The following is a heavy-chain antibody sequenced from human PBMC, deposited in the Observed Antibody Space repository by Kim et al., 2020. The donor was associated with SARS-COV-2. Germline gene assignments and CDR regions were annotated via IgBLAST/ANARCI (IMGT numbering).Heavy chain of an antibody. V-gene: IGHV3-48*02. D-gene: IGHD1-26*01. CDR1: GFTFSIYS. CDR3: ARDTYGSYSFDC. CDR2: ISSSSSTI. J-gene: IGHJ4*02. Sequence: GGSLRLSCAASGFTFSIYSMNWIRQAPGKGLEWVSYISSSSSTIYYADSVKGRFTISRDNAKNSLYLQMNSLRDEDTAVYYCARDTYGSYSFDCWGQGTLVTVSS.